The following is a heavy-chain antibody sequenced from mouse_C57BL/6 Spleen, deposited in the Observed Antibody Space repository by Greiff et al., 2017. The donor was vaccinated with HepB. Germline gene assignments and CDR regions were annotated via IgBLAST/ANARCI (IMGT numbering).Heavy chain of an antibody. CDR3: AKSEELGYYYGTPGYFDV. CDR2: IWGDGST. D-gene: IGHD1-1*01. V-gene: IGHV2-3*01. J-gene: IGHJ1*03. CDR1: GFSLTSYG. Sequence: VKLVESGPGLVAPSQSLSITCTVSGFSLTSYGVSWVRQPPGKGLECLGVIWGDGSTNYHSALISRLFISKDNCKSQVFLKLNSLQTDDTATYYCAKSEELGYYYGTPGYFDVWGTGTTVTVSS.